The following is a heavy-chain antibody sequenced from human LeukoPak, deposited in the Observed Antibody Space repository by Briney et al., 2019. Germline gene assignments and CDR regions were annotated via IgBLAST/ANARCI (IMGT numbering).Heavy chain of an antibody. D-gene: IGHD3-22*01. Sequence: GGSLRLSCVASGFTVSDHYIDWARQAPGKGLEWVGRNRDKSKSYTTDYAASVRGRFTISRDDSKNSLYLQMYSLKTEDTAVYFCTRPSYYDSRGYSTNGFDIWGQGTMVTVSS. CDR2: NRDKSKSYTT. CDR3: TRPSYYDSRGYSTNGFDI. V-gene: IGHV3-72*01. J-gene: IGHJ3*02. CDR1: GFTVSDHY.